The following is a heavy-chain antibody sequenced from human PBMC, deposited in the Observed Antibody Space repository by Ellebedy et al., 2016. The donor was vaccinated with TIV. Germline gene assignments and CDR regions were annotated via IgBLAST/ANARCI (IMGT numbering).Heavy chain of an antibody. J-gene: IGHJ4*02. CDR2: IYSGGST. Sequence: GESLKISCAASGFTVSSNYMSWVRQAPGKGLEWGSVIYSGGSTYYADSVKGRFTISRDNSKNTLYLQMNSLRAEDTAVYYCASLSIAATATIDYWGQGTLVTVSS. D-gene: IGHD6-6*01. CDR1: GFTVSSNY. V-gene: IGHV3-66*01. CDR3: ASLSIAATATIDY.